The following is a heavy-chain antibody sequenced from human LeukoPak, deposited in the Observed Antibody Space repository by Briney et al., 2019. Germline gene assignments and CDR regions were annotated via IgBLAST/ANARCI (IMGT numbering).Heavy chain of an antibody. D-gene: IGHD3-9*01. CDR2: INPSGGST. Sequence: GASVKVSCKASGYTFTSYYMHWVRQAPGQGLEWMGIINPSGGSTSYAQKFQGRVTMTRDTSTSTVYMELSSLRSEDTAVYYCAGTERYYDILTGYSPNYYYYGMDVWGQGTTVTVSS. V-gene: IGHV1-46*01. CDR3: AGTERYYDILTGYSPNYYYYGMDV. CDR1: GYTFTSYY. J-gene: IGHJ6*02.